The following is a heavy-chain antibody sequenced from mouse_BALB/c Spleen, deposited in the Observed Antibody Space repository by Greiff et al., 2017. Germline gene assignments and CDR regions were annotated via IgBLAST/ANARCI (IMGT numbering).Heavy chain of an antibody. CDR3: TRRLDY. Sequence: VKLQESGAELVRPGASVTLSCKASGYTFTDYEMHWVKQTPVHGLEWIGAIDPETGGTAYNQKFKGKATLTADKSSSTAYMELRSLTSEDSAVYYCTRRLDYWGQGTTLTVSS. CDR1: GYTFTDYE. V-gene: IGHV1-15*01. D-gene: IGHD2-13*01. J-gene: IGHJ2*01. CDR2: IDPETGGT.